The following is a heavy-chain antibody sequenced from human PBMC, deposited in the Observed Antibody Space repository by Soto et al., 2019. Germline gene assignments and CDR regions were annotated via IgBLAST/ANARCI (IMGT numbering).Heavy chain of an antibody. D-gene: IGHD1-26*01. J-gene: IGHJ1*01. Sequence: EVQLVESGGGLVKPGGSLRLSCAASGFTFSNAWMSWVRQAPGKGLEWVGRIKSKTDGGTTDYAAPVKGRFTISRDDSKXXXXXXXXXXKTEXXXXXXXXXXGRSVGATXXXXXXXWGQ. CDR1: GFTFSNAW. CDR2: IKSKTDGGTT. V-gene: IGHV3-15*01. CDR3: XXXGRSVGATXXXXXXX.